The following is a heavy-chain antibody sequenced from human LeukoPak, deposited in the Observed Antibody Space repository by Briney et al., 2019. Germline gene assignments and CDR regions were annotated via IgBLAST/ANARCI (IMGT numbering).Heavy chain of an antibody. J-gene: IGHJ4*02. CDR3: AKGALHDYFDY. CDR1: GFTFDDYA. CDR2: ISWNSGSI. D-gene: IGHD4-11*01. Sequence: GGSLRLSCAASGFTFDDYAMHWVRQAPGKGLEWVSGISWNSGSIGYADSMKGRFTISRDNAKNSLYLQMNSLRAEDTALYYCAKGALHDYFDYWGQGTLVTVSS. V-gene: IGHV3-9*01.